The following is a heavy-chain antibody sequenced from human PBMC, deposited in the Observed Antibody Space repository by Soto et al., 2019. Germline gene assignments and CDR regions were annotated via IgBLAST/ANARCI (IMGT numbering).Heavy chain of an antibody. Sequence: GGSLRLSCAASGFTFSSYSMNWVRQAPGKGLEWVSYISSSSSTIYYADSVKGRFTISRDNSKNTLYLQMNSLRVEDSAVYYCAKGGYYYDSSGMDVWGQGTTVTVSS. V-gene: IGHV3-48*01. D-gene: IGHD3-22*01. CDR3: AKGGYYYDSSGMDV. CDR1: GFTFSSYS. CDR2: ISSSSSTI. J-gene: IGHJ6*02.